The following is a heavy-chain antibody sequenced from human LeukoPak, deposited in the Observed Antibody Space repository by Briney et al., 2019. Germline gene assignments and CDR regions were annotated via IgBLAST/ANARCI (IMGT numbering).Heavy chain of an antibody. V-gene: IGHV4-31*03. CDR3: ARDRFPGYCSSTSCPPFDP. D-gene: IGHD2-2*01. CDR1: GGSISSGAYY. J-gene: IGHJ5*02. CDR2: IYYSGST. Sequence: SETLSLTCTVSGGSISSGAYYWSWIRQHPGKGLEWIGYIYYSGSTYYSPSLKSRVTISVDTSKNQFSLKLSSVTAADTAVYYCARDRFPGYCSSTSCPPFDPWGQGTLVTVSS.